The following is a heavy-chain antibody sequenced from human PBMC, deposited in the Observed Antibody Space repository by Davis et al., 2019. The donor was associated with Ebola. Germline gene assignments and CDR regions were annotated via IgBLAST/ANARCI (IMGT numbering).Heavy chain of an antibody. CDR2: IDPSDSYT. J-gene: IGHJ4*02. Sequence: KVSCKASGYTFTGYYMHWVRQMPGKGLEWMGRIDPSDSYTNYSPSFQGHVTISADKSISTVYLQWSSLKASDTAMYYCARRGPYCSSTSCYDYWGQGTLVIVSS. D-gene: IGHD2-2*01. V-gene: IGHV5-10-1*01. CDR1: GYTFTGYY. CDR3: ARRGPYCSSTSCYDY.